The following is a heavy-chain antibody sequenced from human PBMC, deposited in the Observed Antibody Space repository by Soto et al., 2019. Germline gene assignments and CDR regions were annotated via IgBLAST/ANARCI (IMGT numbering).Heavy chain of an antibody. CDR1: GFTFSSYG. Sequence: LRLSCAASGFTFSSYGMHWVRQAPGKGLEWVAVIWYDGSNKYYADSVKGRFTISRDNSKNTLYLQMNSLRAEDTAVYYCARDLRPDTAMVSLDYWGQGTLVTVSS. CDR3: ARDLRPDTAMVSLDY. J-gene: IGHJ4*02. CDR2: IWYDGSNK. D-gene: IGHD5-18*01. V-gene: IGHV3-33*01.